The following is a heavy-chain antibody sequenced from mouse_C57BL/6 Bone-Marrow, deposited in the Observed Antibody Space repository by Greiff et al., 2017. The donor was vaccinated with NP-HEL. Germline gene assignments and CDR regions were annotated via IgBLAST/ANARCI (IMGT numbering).Heavy chain of an antibody. Sequence: QVQLQQSGAELVRPGASVTLSCKASGYTFTDYEMHWVKQTPVHGLEWIGAIDPETGGTAYNQKFKGKAILTADKSSSTAYMELRSLTSEDSAGYYCTREGDYWGQGTTLTVSS. CDR3: TREGDY. CDR1: GYTFTDYE. J-gene: IGHJ2*01. CDR2: IDPETGGT. V-gene: IGHV1-15*01.